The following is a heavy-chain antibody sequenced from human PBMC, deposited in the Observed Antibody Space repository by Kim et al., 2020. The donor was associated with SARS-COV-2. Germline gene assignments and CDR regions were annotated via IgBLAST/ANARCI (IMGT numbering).Heavy chain of an antibody. J-gene: IGHJ3*02. Sequence: VKGRFTISRDNSKNTLYLQMNSLRAEDTAVYYCARSLAPGIAGLHDAFDIWGQGTMVTVSS. D-gene: IGHD6-13*01. CDR3: ARSLAPGIAGLHDAFDI. V-gene: IGHV3-30*01.